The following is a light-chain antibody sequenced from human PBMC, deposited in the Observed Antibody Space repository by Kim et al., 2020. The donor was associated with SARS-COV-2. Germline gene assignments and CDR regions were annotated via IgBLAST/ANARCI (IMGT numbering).Light chain of an antibody. J-gene: IGLJ1*01. CDR1: SSNIEAGYE. CDR2: GDI. V-gene: IGLV1-40*01. Sequence: QRVTISCTGISSNIEAGYEVHWYQQLPGTAPKLLIYGDINRPSGVPDRFSGSKSGTSASLAITGLQTEDEADYYCQSYDNSLSGYVFGSGTKVTVL. CDR3: QSYDNSLSGYV.